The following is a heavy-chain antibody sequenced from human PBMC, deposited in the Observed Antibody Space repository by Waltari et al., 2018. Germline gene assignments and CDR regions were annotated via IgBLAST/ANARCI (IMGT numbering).Heavy chain of an antibody. CDR2: ISYSGST. CDR1: GGSISSESYY. J-gene: IGHJ5*02. D-gene: IGHD3-9*01. Sequence: QLQLQESGPGLVKPSETLSLTCTVSGGSISSESYYWGWIRQPPGKGLEWIGLISYSGSTYYNPPLKSRVTISVDTSKNQFSLKLSSVTAADTAVYYCARLSYHIVTGYGWFDPWGLGTLVTVSS. V-gene: IGHV4-39*01. CDR3: ARLSYHIVTGYGWFDP.